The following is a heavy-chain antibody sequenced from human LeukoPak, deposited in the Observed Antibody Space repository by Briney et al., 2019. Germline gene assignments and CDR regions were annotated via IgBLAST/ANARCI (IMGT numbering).Heavy chain of an antibody. Sequence: GEFLKISCKGSGYSFTSYWISWVRQMPGKGLEWMGRIDPSDSYTNYSPSFQGHVTISADKSISTAYLQWSSLKASDTAMYYCARRMYYDLTFDYWGQGTLVTVSS. CDR2: IDPSDSYT. CDR1: GYSFTSYW. CDR3: ARRMYYDLTFDY. V-gene: IGHV5-10-1*01. J-gene: IGHJ4*02. D-gene: IGHD3-16*01.